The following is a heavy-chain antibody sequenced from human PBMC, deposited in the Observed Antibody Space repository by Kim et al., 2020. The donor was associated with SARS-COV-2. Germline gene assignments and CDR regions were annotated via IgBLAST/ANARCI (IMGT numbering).Heavy chain of an antibody. D-gene: IGHD7-27*01. CDR3: ASRTLTGADLDC. J-gene: IGHJ4*02. CDR1: GYSFTDYY. CDR2: IDPNSGGT. Sequence: ASVKVSCKASGYSFTDYYVRWVRQAPGQGLEWMGWIDPNSGGTYYSQKFHGRVIMTRDTSISTAYMELSGLTSDDTAVYYCASRTLTGADLDCWGQGSPVTVAP. V-gene: IGHV1-2*02.